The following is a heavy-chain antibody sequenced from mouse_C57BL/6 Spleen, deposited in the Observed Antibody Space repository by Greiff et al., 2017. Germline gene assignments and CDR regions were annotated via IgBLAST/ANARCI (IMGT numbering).Heavy chain of an antibody. Sequence: EVKLMESGGGLVQPGGSMKLSCVASGFTFSNYWMNWVRQSPEKGLEWVAQIRLKSDNYATHYAESVKGRFTISRDDSKSSVYLQMNNLRAEDTGIYYCTDTYYSKDYWGQGTSVTVSS. CDR3: TDTYYSKDY. V-gene: IGHV6-3*01. CDR1: GFTFSNYW. CDR2: IRLKSDNYAT. J-gene: IGHJ4*01.